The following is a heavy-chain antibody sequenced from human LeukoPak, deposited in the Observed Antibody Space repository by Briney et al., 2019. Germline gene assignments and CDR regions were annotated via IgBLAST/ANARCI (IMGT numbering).Heavy chain of an antibody. CDR2: INHSGST. D-gene: IGHD2/OR15-2a*01. J-gene: IGHJ6*03. V-gene: IGHV4-34*01. Sequence: PSETLSLTCAVYGGSFSGYYWSWIRQPPGKGLEWIGEINHSGSTNYNSSLKSRVTISVDTSKSQFSLYLRSVTAADTAVYYCARPHISNSRYYYMDVWGKVTTVTVSS. CDR3: ARPHISNSRYYYMDV. CDR1: GGSFSGYY.